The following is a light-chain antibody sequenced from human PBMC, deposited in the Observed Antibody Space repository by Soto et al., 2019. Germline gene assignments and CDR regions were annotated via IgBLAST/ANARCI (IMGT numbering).Light chain of an antibody. CDR3: MQRIEFPIT. J-gene: IGKJ4*01. CDR2: TVS. CDR1: QSLLDSDDGNTY. V-gene: IGKV2-40*01. Sequence: DIVMTQTPRSLPVTPGEPASISCRSSQSLLDSDDGNTYLDWYLQRPGQSPHLLIYTVSYRASGVPDRLSGSGSGTDFTLKISRVEADDVGIYYCMQRIEFPITFGGGTRVEIK.